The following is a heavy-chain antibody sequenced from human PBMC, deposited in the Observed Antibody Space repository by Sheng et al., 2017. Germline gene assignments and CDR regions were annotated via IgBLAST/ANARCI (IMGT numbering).Heavy chain of an antibody. V-gene: IGHV4-39*01. Sequence: QLQLQESGPGLVKPSETLSLTCTVSGGSISSSSYYWGWIRQPPGKGLEWIGSIYYSGSTYYNPSLKSRVTISVDTSKNQFSLKLSSVTAADTAVYYCARHVTMVRGVIIQRDYYYYYMDVVGQRDH. D-gene: IGHD3-10*01. J-gene: IGHJ6*03. CDR3: ARHVTMVRGVIIQRDYYYYYMDV. CDR2: IYYSGST. CDR1: GGSISSSSYY.